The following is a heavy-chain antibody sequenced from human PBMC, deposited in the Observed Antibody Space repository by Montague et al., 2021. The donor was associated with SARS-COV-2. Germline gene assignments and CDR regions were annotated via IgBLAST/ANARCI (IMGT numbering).Heavy chain of an antibody. Sequence: TLSLTCTVSGGSISTGSYYWSWIRQTAGKGLEWIGRIYTSGSTNYNPSLKSRVTISVDTSKNQSSLKLSSVTAADTAVYYCARGPHYDILTSYYKDGMDVWGQGTTVTVSS. CDR3: ARGPHYDILTSYYKDGMDV. D-gene: IGHD3-9*01. V-gene: IGHV4-61*02. J-gene: IGHJ6*02. CDR2: IYTSGST. CDR1: GGSISTGSYY.